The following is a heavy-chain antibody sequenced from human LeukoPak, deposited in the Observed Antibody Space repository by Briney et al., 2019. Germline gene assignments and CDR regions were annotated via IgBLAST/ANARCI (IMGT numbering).Heavy chain of an antibody. V-gene: IGHV4-34*01. CDR1: GGSFSGYY. Sequence: SETLSLICAVYGGSFSGYYWSWIRQPPGKGLEWIGEINHSGSTNYNPSLKSRVTISVDTSKNQFSLKLSPVTAADTAVYYCARGSGRRKPSYYYYYMDVWGKGTTVTVSS. CDR2: INHSGST. J-gene: IGHJ6*03. CDR3: ARGSGRRKPSYYYYYMDV.